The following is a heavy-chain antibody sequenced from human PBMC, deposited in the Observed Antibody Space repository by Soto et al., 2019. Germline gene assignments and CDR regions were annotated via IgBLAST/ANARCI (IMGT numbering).Heavy chain of an antibody. CDR1: GCTVSSYG. V-gene: IGHV3-33*01. D-gene: IGHD6-13*01. J-gene: IGHJ6*02. Sequence: HPGGSQRLSCAASGCTVSSYGMHWVRQAPGKGLEWVAVIWYDGSNKYYADSVKGRFTISRDNSKNTLYLQMNSLRAEDTAVYYCARDGQQLGGMDVWGQGTTVTVSS. CDR2: IWYDGSNK. CDR3: ARDGQQLGGMDV.